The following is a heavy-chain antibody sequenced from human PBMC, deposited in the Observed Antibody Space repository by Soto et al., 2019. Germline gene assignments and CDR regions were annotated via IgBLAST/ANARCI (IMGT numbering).Heavy chain of an antibody. Sequence: SETLSLTCSVSGGSIIGSYWSWIRQSPGKGLEWIGYIYSSGSTKYNPSLKSRVTISVDTSKNQFSLRLGSVTAADTAVYYCARALYSSGWPIDWGQGILVTVSS. V-gene: IGHV4-59*01. CDR3: ARALYSSGWPID. CDR1: GGSIIGSY. CDR2: IYSSGST. D-gene: IGHD6-19*01. J-gene: IGHJ4*02.